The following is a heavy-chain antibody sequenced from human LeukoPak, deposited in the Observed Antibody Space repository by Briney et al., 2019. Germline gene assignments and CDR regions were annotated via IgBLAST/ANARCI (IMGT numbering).Heavy chain of an antibody. D-gene: IGHD2-15*01. CDR3: AKGQLVDYGMDV. J-gene: IGHJ6*02. Sequence: HPGRSLRLSCAASGFTFSSYAMHWVRQAPGKGLEWVAVMSYDGGHKYYADSVKGRFTISRDNSKHTLYLQMNSLRAEDTSVYYCAKGQLVDYGMDVWGQGTTVTVSS. V-gene: IGHV3-30*18. CDR2: MSYDGGHK. CDR1: GFTFSSYA.